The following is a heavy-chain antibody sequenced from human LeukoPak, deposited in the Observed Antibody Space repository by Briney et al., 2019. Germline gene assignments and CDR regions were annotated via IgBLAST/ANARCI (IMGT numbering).Heavy chain of an antibody. Sequence: SETLSLTCTVSGGSISSYYWSWIRQPAGKGLEWIGRIYTSGSTNYNPSLKSRVTMSVDTSKNQFSLKLSSVSAADTAVYYCARDTVTATVTNYYYYYMDVWGKGTTVTVSS. CDR3: ARDTVTATVTNYYYYYMDV. J-gene: IGHJ6*03. CDR1: GGSISSYY. D-gene: IGHD4-11*01. CDR2: IYTSGST. V-gene: IGHV4-4*07.